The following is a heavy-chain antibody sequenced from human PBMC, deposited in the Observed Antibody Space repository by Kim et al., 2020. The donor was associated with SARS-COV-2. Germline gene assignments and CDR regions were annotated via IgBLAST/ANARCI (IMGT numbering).Heavy chain of an antibody. Sequence: ASVKVSCKASGYTFTSYGISWVRQAPGQGLEWMGWISAYNGNTNYAQKLQGRVTMTTDTSTSTAYMELRSLRSDDTAVYYCARIRKYCSGGSCSLGYFDLWGRGTLVTVSS. CDR1: GYTFTSYG. CDR3: ARIRKYCSGGSCSLGYFDL. CDR2: ISAYNGNT. J-gene: IGHJ2*01. V-gene: IGHV1-18*04. D-gene: IGHD2-15*01.